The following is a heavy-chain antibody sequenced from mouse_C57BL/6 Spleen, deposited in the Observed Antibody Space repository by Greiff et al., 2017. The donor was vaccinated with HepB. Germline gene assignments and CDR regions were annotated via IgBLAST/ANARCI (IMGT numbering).Heavy chain of an antibody. V-gene: IGHV2-4*01. CDR3: AKKHNWDYAMDY. D-gene: IGHD4-1*01. Sequence: VQLQESGPGLVQPSQSLSITCTVSGFSLTSYGVHWVRQPSGKGLEWLGVIWSGGGTAYNAAFISSLSISKDNSKSQVFFKMNSLQADDTAIYYCAKKHNWDYAMDYWGQGTSVTVSS. CDR1: GFSLTSYG. J-gene: IGHJ4*01. CDR2: IWSGGGT.